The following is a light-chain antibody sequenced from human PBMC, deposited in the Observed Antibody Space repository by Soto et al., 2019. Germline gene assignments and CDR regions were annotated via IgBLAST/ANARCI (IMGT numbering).Light chain of an antibody. Sequence: IVLTQSPGTLSLPPGESATLSCRASQSVSNNYLAWYQQKPGQAPRLLIYGASNRATGIPDSFSGSGSGTDFTLTISRLEPEDFAVYYCQQYGSSGTFGQGTKVDIK. J-gene: IGKJ1*01. V-gene: IGKV3-20*01. CDR3: QQYGSSGT. CDR2: GAS. CDR1: QSVSNNY.